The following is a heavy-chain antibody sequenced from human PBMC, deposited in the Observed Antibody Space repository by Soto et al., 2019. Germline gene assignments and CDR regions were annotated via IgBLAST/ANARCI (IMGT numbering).Heavy chain of an antibody. CDR2: INDRGSI. CDR3: ARESHDILTGPPWVWYFDL. Sequence: QVQLQQWGARPLRPLETLSLTCGVSGGSFSGYYWAWIRQSPGKGLAWIGEINDRGSINYNPSLKSRVSISVDTSKNHYALNLRSVTAADTAVYYCARESHDILTGPPWVWYFDLWGRGTLVTVSS. D-gene: IGHD3-9*01. J-gene: IGHJ2*01. CDR1: GGSFSGYY. V-gene: IGHV4-34*01.